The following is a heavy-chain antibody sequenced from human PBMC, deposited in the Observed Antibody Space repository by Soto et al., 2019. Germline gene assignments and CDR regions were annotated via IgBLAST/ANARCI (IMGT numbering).Heavy chain of an antibody. CDR1: GGSFSGYY. Sequence: PSETLSLTCAVYGGSFSGYYWSWIRQPPGKGLEWIGEINHSGSTNYNPSLKSRVTISVDTSKNQFSLKLSSVTAADTAVYYCARGITIFGVVPGWGQGTLVTVSS. J-gene: IGHJ4*02. CDR3: ARGITIFGVVPG. V-gene: IGHV4-34*01. CDR2: INHSGST. D-gene: IGHD3-3*01.